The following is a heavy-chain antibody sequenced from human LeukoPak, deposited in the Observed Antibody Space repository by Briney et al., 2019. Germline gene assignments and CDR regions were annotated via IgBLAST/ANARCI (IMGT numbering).Heavy chain of an antibody. CDR1: GFTFSSYS. CDR2: ISSSSSYI. J-gene: IGHJ6*02. CDR3: AGVPLGVLRYFRYGMDV. D-gene: IGHD3-9*01. V-gene: IGHV3-21*01. Sequence: GGSLRLSCAASGFTFSSYSMNWVRQAPGKGLEWVSSISSSSSYIYYADSVKGRFTISRDNAKNSLYLQMNSLRAEDTAVYYCAGVPLGVLRYFRYGMDVWGQGTTVTVSS.